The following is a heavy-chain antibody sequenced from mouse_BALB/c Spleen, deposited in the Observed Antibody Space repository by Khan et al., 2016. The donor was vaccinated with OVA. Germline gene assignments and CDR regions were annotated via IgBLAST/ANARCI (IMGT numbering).Heavy chain of an antibody. CDR2: INPSTDYT. V-gene: IGHV1-4*01. D-gene: IGHD1-1*01. J-gene: IGHJ3*01. Sequence: QVRLQQSGAELARPGASVKISCKASGYTFTSYWMHWVKQRPGQGLEWIGYINPSTDYTYYNQNFKDKATLTADKSSNTAYMQLTSLTSEDSAVYYCVNHGSSSAWFTYWGQGTLVTVSA. CDR3: VNHGSSSAWFTY. CDR1: GYTFTSYW.